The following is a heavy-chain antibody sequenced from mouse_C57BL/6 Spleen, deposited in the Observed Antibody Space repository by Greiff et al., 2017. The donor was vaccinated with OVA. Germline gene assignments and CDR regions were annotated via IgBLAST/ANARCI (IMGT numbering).Heavy chain of an antibody. CDR3: ASPYCNYDY. J-gene: IGHJ2*01. V-gene: IGHV14-2*01. Sequence: VQLQQSGAELVKPGASVKLSCTASGFNITDYYMHWVKQRTEQGLEWIGRIDPEDGGTKYAPNFQGKATITADTSTNTAYLQHSSPTADDTAVYYCASPYCNYDYWGQGTTLTVSS. D-gene: IGHD2-10*02. CDR2: IDPEDGGT. CDR1: GFNITDYY.